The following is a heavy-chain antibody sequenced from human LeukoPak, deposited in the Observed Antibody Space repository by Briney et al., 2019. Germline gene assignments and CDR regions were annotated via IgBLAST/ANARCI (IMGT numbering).Heavy chain of an antibody. Sequence: NPSETLSLTCTVSGGSISSYYWSWIRQPAGKGLEWIGRIYTSGSTDYNPSLKSRVTISVDTSKSQFSLRLTSVTAADTAVYYCARHVRFLEWLSSYYFDYWGQGTLVTVSS. D-gene: IGHD3-3*01. CDR3: ARHVRFLEWLSSYYFDY. CDR2: IYTSGST. CDR1: GGSISSYY. V-gene: IGHV4-4*07. J-gene: IGHJ4*02.